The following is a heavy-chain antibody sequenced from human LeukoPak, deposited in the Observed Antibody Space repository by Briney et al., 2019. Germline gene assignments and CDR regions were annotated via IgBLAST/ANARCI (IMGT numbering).Heavy chain of an antibody. Sequence: PSETLSLTCTVSGVSIITSNSYWGWIRQPPGKGLEWIGSIYYSGSTYYNPSLKSRVTISVDTSKNQFSLKLSSVTAADTAVYYCARAPDYMDVWGKGTTVTVSS. CDR2: IYYSGST. J-gene: IGHJ6*03. V-gene: IGHV4-39*07. CDR1: GVSIITSNSY. CDR3: ARAPDYMDV.